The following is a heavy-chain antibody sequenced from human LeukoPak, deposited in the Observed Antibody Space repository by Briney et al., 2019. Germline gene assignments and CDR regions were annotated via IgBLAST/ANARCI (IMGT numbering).Heavy chain of an antibody. CDR2: INPNSGAT. V-gene: IGHV1-2*02. Sequence: GASVKVSCKASGNTFSGYYMHWVRRAPGQGLEWMGWINPNSGATSHAQKFQGRVTMTRDTSITTAYMELSSLRSDDTAIFYCATGVNFDYWGQGTLVSVSS. J-gene: IGHJ4*02. CDR3: ATGVNFDY. CDR1: GNTFSGYY.